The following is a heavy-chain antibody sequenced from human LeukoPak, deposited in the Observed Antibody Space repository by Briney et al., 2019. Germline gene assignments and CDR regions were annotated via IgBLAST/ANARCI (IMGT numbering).Heavy chain of an antibody. Sequence: PGGSLRLSCAASGFTVSSNYMSWVRQAPGKGLEWVSVIYSGGSTYYADSVKGRFTTSRDNSKNTLYLQMNSLRAEDTAVYYCARWTDQYYFDYWGQGTLVTVSS. CDR3: ARWTDQYYFDY. V-gene: IGHV3-66*01. CDR1: GFTVSSNY. J-gene: IGHJ4*02. CDR2: IYSGGST.